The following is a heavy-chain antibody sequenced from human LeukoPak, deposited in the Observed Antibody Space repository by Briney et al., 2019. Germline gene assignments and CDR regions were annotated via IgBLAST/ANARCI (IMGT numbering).Heavy chain of an antibody. V-gene: IGHV5-51*01. J-gene: IGHJ4*02. D-gene: IGHD4-17*01. CDR2: IYPGDSGT. Sequence: GESLKISCKGSGYSFTSYWIGWVRQMPGKGLEWMGIIYPGDSGTRYSPSFQGQVTISADKSISTAYLQWSSLKASDTAMYYCARFRRDYGDTFDYWGQGTLVTVSS. CDR3: ARFRRDYGDTFDY. CDR1: GYSFTSYW.